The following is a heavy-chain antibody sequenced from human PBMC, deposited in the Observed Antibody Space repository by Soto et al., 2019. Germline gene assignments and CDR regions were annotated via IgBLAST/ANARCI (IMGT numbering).Heavy chain of an antibody. J-gene: IGHJ3*02. CDR1: GFTFSSYG. V-gene: IGHV3-33*01. CDR2: IWYDGSNK. CDR3: ARDASLMGSGSYYAFDI. Sequence: QAGGSLRLSCAASGFTFSSYGMHWVRQAPGKGLEWVAVIWYDGSNKYYADSVKGRFTISRDNSKNTLYLQMNSLRAEDTAVYYCARDASLMGSGSYYAFDIWGQGTMVTVSS. D-gene: IGHD1-26*01.